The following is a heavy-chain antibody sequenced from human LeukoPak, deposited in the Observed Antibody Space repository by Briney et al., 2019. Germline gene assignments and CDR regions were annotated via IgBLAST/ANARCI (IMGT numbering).Heavy chain of an antibody. CDR3: ARGEQAGLWFGETAFHH. D-gene: IGHD3-10*01. J-gene: IGHJ1*01. V-gene: IGHV1-69*01. CDR1: GGAFSSYA. Sequence: VKPSCKASGGAFSSYAVSWVRQAPGQGLEWMGGIIPILGIPNYAQKFQGRVTITADESTSTANMELSSLRSEDTAVYYCARGEQAGLWFGETAFHHWGQGTLLTLYS. CDR2: IIPILGIP.